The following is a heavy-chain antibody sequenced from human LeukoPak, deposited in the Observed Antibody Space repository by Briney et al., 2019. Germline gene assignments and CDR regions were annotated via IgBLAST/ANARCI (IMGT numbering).Heavy chain of an antibody. CDR1: GFTVSSNY. Sequence: GGSLRLSGAASGFTVSSNYLSWVRQAPGKGLDWVSVMYSGGSIYYADSVKDRFTISRNTFKNILYLQMNILRVDDTAVYYCARHLPPGELKYYYGMDVWGQGTTVTVSS. D-gene: IGHD1-7*01. CDR2: MYSGGSI. V-gene: IGHV3-53*04. J-gene: IGHJ6*02. CDR3: ARHLPPGELKYYYGMDV.